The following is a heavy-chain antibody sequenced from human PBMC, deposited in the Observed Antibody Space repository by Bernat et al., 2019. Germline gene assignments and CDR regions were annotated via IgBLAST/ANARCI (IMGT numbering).Heavy chain of an antibody. CDR1: GFTFSSNY. CDR2: IYSGGST. D-gene: IGHD2-8*01. CDR3: ARESMYGREWDAFDI. V-gene: IGHV3-66*01. Sequence: EVQLVESGGGVVQPGGSLRLSCAASGFTFSSNYMSWVRQAPGKGLEWVSVIYSGGSTYYAESVKGRFTICRDNSKNTLYLQMNILRAEDTAVYTCARESMYGREWDAFDIWGQGTMVTVSS. J-gene: IGHJ3*02.